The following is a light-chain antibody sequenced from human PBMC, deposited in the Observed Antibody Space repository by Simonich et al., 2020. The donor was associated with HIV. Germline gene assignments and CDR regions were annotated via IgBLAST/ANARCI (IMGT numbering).Light chain of an antibody. V-gene: IGKV1-5*03. Sequence: DIQMTQSPSTLSASVGDRVSITCRASQSISSWLAWYRQKPGKAPKLLIYKASSLESGVPSRFRGSGSGTEFTLTISSLQPDDFATYYCQQYKSYPFTFGPGTKVDIK. J-gene: IGKJ3*01. CDR3: QQYKSYPFT. CDR1: QSISSW. CDR2: KAS.